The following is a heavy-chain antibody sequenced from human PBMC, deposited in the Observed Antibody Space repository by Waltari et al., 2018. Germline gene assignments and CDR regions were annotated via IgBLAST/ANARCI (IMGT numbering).Heavy chain of an antibody. CDR1: GGAISSSSYY. V-gene: IGHV4-39*01. J-gene: IGHJ6*02. D-gene: IGHD6-13*01. CDR3: ARVAAAGNASYYYYYGMDV. CDR2: IYYSGRP. Sequence: QLQLQESGPGLVKPSETLSLTCTVSGGAISSSSYYWGGIRQPPGKGLEWIGSIYYSGRPYYNPSLQSRVTLSVDTPKNPVSLKLSSATAADTAVYYCARVAAAGNASYYYYYGMDVWGQVTTVPVSS.